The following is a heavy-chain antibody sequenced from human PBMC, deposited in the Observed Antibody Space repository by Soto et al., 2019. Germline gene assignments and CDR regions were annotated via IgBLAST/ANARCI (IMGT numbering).Heavy chain of an antibody. Sequence: ASVKFSCKASGGTFSSYAISWVRQAPGQGLEWMGGIIPIFGTANYAQKFQGRVTITADESTSTAYMELSSPRSEDTAVYYCARGYSGSYICYYGMEVWGQGTKVTVSS. CDR2: IIPIFGTA. CDR1: GGTFSSYA. J-gene: IGHJ6*02. CDR3: ARGYSGSYICYYGMEV. V-gene: IGHV1-69*13. D-gene: IGHD1-26*01.